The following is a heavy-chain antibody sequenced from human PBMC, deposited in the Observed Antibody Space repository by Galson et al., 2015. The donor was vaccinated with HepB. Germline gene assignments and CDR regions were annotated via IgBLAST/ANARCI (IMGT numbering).Heavy chain of an antibody. D-gene: IGHD1-14*01. CDR1: GFSFSDRG. CDR2: ISSDGDSK. V-gene: IGHV3-30*18. J-gene: IGHJ4*02. Sequence: SLRLSCAASGFSFSDRGMHWVRHVAGKGLEWLTVISSDGDSKRYERSLMGRFTISRDNSKNTLFLEMSSLGPEDTAVYYCAKGCRTGTTCYIIESWGQGTPVTVSS. CDR3: AKGCRTGTTCYIIES.